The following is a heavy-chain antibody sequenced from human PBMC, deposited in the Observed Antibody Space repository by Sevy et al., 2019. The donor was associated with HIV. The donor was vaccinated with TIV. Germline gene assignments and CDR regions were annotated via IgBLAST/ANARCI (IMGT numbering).Heavy chain of an antibody. CDR3: ARREGLYFGY. V-gene: IGHV4-61*01. CDR2: IYYSGST. CDR1: GGSVSSGSYY. D-gene: IGHD2-2*02. J-gene: IGHJ4*02. Sequence: SETLSLTCTVSGGSVSSGSYYWSWIRQPPGKGLEWIGYIYYSGSTNYTPSLKSRVTISVDTSKNQFSLKLSSVTAADTAVYYCARREGLYFGYWGQGTLVTVSS.